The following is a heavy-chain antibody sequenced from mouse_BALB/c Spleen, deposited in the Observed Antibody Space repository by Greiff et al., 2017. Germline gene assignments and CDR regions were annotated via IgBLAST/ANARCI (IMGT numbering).Heavy chain of an antibody. V-gene: IGHV1-54*03. CDR3: ARGVSLLRPNYFDY. CDR1: GYAFTNYL. CDR2: INPGSGGT. Sequence: QVQLQQSGAELVRPGTSVKVSCKASGYAFTNYLIEWVKQRPGQGLEWIGVINPGSGGTNYNEKFKGKATLTADKSSSTAYMQLSSLTSDDSAVYFCARGVSLLRPNYFDYWGQGTTLTVSS. D-gene: IGHD1-2*01. J-gene: IGHJ2*01.